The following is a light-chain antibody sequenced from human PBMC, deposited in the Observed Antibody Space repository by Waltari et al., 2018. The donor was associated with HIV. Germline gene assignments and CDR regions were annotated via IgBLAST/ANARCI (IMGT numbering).Light chain of an antibody. CDR2: AAS. CDR1: QNINND. V-gene: IGKV1-39*01. J-gene: IGKJ5*01. CDR3: QQTYSTPQT. Sequence: IQMTQSPPSLSASVGDRVTITCRASQNINNDLNWYQQTPGKAPPLLVFAASILQSGVPSRCSGSGSRTDFTLTVSSLQPEDFATYYWQQTYSTPQTFGQGTRLEIK.